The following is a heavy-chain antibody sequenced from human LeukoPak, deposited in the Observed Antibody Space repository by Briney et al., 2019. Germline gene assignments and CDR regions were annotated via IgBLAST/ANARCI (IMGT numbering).Heavy chain of an antibody. J-gene: IGHJ6*03. CDR2: IAWNSGST. V-gene: IGHV3-9*01. D-gene: IGHD6-13*01. CDR1: GFNFNDYA. Sequence: GGSLRLSCIASGFNFNDYAMHWVRQLPGKGLEWVSGIAWNSGSTGFVDSLRGRFTISRDNAKNSLYLQMNSLRAEDTAVYYCARDRSSWYEREYYYYYMDVWGKGTTVTVSS. CDR3: ARDRSSWYEREYYYYYMDV.